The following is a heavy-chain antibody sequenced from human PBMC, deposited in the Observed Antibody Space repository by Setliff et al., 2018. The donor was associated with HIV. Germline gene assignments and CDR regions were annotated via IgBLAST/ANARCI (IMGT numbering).Heavy chain of an antibody. V-gene: IGHV3-48*04. J-gene: IGHJ5*02. CDR2: ISSSSSTI. CDR1: GFTFSSYS. D-gene: IGHD1-26*01. Sequence: HPGGSLRLSCAASGFTFSSYSMNWVRQAPGKGLEWVSYISSSSSTIYYADSVKGRFTISRDNAKNSLYLQMNSLRAEDTAVYYCARARDGSYFGWFDPWGQGTLVTVSS. CDR3: ARARDGSYFGWFDP.